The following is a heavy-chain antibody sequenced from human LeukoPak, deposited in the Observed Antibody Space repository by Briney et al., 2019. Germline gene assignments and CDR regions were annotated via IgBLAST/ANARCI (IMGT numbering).Heavy chain of an antibody. CDR1: GFTFSSYE. CDR3: ARDLEIVVVITTPGPYYFDY. V-gene: IGHV3-48*03. D-gene: IGHD3-22*01. Sequence: AGTLRLSCAVSGFTFSSYEMNWVCKPPRQGMDRDSYISSSGSTIYYADSVKGRCTISRDNAKNSLYLQMNSLRAEDTAVYYCARDLEIVVVITTPGPYYFDYWGQGTLVTVSS. CDR2: ISSSGSTI. J-gene: IGHJ4*02.